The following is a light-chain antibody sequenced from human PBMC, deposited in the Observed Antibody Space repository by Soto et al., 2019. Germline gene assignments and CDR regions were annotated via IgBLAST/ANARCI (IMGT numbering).Light chain of an antibody. CDR1: QSVSSN. J-gene: IGKJ2*01. CDR2: GAS. Sequence: EIGMTQSPATLSVSPGERATLSCRASQSVSSNFAWYQQKPGQPPRLLIYGASTRATGIPARFSGSGSGTEFTLTISGLQSDDFAVYYCQQHNNWPYTFGQGTKLEIK. V-gene: IGKV3-15*01. CDR3: QQHNNWPYT.